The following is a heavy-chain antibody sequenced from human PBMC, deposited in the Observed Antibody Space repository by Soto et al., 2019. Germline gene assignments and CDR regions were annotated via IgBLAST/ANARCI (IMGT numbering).Heavy chain of an antibody. Sequence: HPGGPLRLSCTASGFSFITYEMNWVRQAPGEGLEWVSYISSSGRYISYADSVKGRFTISRDNAKSSLYLQMNSLRAEDTAVYYCARDRPEIEYLSPTDGFDVWGQGTMVTVSS. CDR2: ISSSGRYI. J-gene: IGHJ3*01. CDR1: GFSFITYE. CDR3: ARDRPEIEYLSPTDGFDV. D-gene: IGHD3-16*02. V-gene: IGHV3-48*03.